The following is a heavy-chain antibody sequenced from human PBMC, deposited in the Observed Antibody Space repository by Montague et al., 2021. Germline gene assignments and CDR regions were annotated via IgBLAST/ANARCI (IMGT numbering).Heavy chain of an antibody. CDR1: GDSVSSNDAT. CDR2: TYYRSKWYN. CDR3: ARGWQKRFDP. J-gene: IGHJ5*02. D-gene: IGHD5-24*01. Sequence: CAISGDSVSSNDATRNWIRQSPSRGLEWLGRTYYRSKWYNEYAISVKSRITVNPDTSKNQFPLLLNSVTPEDTAVYYCARGWQKRFDPWGQGTLVTVSS. V-gene: IGHV6-1*01.